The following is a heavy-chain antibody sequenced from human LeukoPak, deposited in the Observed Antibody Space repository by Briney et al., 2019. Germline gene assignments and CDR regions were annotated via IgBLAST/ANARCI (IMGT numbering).Heavy chain of an antibody. J-gene: IGHJ3*02. CDR3: ARSAGFCSGGTCGSDAYDI. CDR1: GFSLSSYD. CDR2: IGTAGDT. D-gene: IGHD2-15*01. Sequence: GGSLRLSCAASGFSLSSYDMHWVRQATGKGLEWVSAIGTAGDTHYPGSVKVRFTISRESAKSSLYLQMNSLRAGDTAVYYCARSAGFCSGGTCGSDAYDIWGPGTMVTVSS. V-gene: IGHV3-13*01.